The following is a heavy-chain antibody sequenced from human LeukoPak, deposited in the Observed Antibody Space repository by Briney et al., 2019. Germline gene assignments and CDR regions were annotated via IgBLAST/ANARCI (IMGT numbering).Heavy chain of an antibody. CDR2: IIPIFGTA. V-gene: IGHV1-69*13. CDR3: ARASVGPYYYYYYMDV. CDR1: GGTFSSYA. Sequence: SVKVSCKASGGTFSSYAISWVRQAPGQGLEWMGGIIPIFGTASYAQKFQGRVTITADESTSTAYMELSSLRSEDTAVYYCARASVGPYYYYYYMDVWGKGTTVTVSS. J-gene: IGHJ6*03.